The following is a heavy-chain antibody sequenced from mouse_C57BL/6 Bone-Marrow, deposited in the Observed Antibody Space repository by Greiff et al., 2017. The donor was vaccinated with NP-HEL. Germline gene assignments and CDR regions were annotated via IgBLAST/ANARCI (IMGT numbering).Heavy chain of an antibody. CDR2: IYPGSGST. CDR3: ARRITTKAMDY. Sequence: VQLQQSGAELVKPGASVKMSCKASGYTFTSYWITWVKQRPGQGLEWIGDIYPGSGSTNYNEKFKSKATLTVDTSSSTAYMQLSSLTSEDSAVYYCARRITTKAMDYWGQGTSVTVSS. CDR1: GYTFTSYW. J-gene: IGHJ4*01. V-gene: IGHV1-55*01. D-gene: IGHD1-1*01.